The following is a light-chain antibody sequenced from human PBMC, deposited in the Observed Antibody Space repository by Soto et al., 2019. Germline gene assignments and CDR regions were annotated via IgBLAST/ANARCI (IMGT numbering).Light chain of an antibody. CDR1: SSDVGSYNR. CDR2: EVS. CDR3: NSYTSSSTYV. Sequence: QSVLTQPPSVSGSPGQPVTISCTGPSSDVGSYNRVSWYQQPPGTAPKLMIYEVSNRPSGVPDRFSGSKSGNTASLTISGLQPEDEADYYCNSYTSSSTYVFGSGTKVTVL. V-gene: IGLV2-18*02. J-gene: IGLJ1*01.